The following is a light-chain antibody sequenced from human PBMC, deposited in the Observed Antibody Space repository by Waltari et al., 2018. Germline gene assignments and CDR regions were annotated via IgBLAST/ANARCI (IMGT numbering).Light chain of an antibody. J-gene: IGKJ1*01. CDR2: GAT. CDR1: QDISIY. V-gene: IGKV1D-8*03. CDR3: QQYYNFPWT. Sequence: VIWMTQSPSLVSASIGYRVTISCRMCQDISIYLGWYQQKAGKAPELLIYGATTLQMGVPSRFSGSGSGTDFTHTISRLQSEDFATYYCQQYYNFPWTFGQGTTVEIK.